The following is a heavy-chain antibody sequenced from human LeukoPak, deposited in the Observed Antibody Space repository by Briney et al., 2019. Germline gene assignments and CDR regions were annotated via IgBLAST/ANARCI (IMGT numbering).Heavy chain of an antibody. CDR3: ARDRVDTAMVKDYYMDV. D-gene: IGHD5-18*01. Sequence: GGALLLSSAASGVIFSSYGMHCFRRAPGKELVGWAFILYDGRNKYYADSLKSRFTISRDNSKNSLYLQMNSLRAEDTALYYCARDRVDTAMVKDYYMDVWGKGTTVTVSS. J-gene: IGHJ6*03. CDR1: GVIFSSYG. CDR2: ILYDGRNK. V-gene: IGHV3-30*02.